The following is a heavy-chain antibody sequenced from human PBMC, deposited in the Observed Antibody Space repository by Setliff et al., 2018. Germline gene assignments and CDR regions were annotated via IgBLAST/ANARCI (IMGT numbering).Heavy chain of an antibody. CDR1: EFTFSRHS. J-gene: IGHJ6*02. V-gene: IGHV3-21*06. CDR2: ISGSGSDYI. CDR3: TRDQDYYGMDV. Sequence: GGSLRLSCAASEFTFSRHSMNWVRQAPGKGPEWVSYISGSGSDYIYYADSVKGRFTISRDNAKNSLYLQMNSLRGEDTAVYHCTRDQDYYGMDVWGQGTTVTVSS.